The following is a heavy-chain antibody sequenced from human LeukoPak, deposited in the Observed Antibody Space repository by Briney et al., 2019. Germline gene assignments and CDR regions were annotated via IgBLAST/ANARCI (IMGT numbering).Heavy chain of an antibody. V-gene: IGHV3-23*01. D-gene: IGHD2-2*01. CDR1: GFTFSNYA. Sequence: GGSLRLSCEASGFTFSNYAMSWVRQAPGKGLEGVSVISGSGDRTHYADSVKGRFTISRDNSKNTLYLQMNSLRAEDTAVYYCAKSIVVVAAALDYWGQGTLVTVSS. J-gene: IGHJ4*02. CDR2: ISGSGDRT. CDR3: AKSIVVVAAALDY.